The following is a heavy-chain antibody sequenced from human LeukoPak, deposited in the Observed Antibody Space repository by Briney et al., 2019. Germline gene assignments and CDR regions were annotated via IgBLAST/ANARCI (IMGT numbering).Heavy chain of an antibody. CDR1: GFTFSSYA. V-gene: IGHV3-23*01. J-gene: IGHJ3*02. CDR3: ARVEDGYGAFDI. CDR2: ISGSGGST. Sequence: GGSLRLSCAASGFTFSSYAMSWVRQAPGKGLEWVSAISGSGGSTYYADSVKGRFTISRDNAKNSLYLQMNSLGAEDTAVYYCARVEDGYGAFDIWGQGTMVTVSS. D-gene: IGHD5-24*01.